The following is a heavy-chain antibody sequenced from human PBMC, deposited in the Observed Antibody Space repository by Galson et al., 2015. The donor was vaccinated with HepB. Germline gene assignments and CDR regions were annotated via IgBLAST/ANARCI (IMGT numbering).Heavy chain of an antibody. Sequence: SLRLSCAASGFTFSSYSMSWVRQAPGKGLEWVSVIYSGGSTYYADSVKGRFTISRDNSKNTLYLQMNSLRAEDTAVYYCAGGDFWSGYYPPFDYWGQGTLVTVSS. D-gene: IGHD3-3*01. V-gene: IGHV3-66*02. J-gene: IGHJ4*02. CDR1: GFTFSSYS. CDR3: AGGDFWSGYYPPFDY. CDR2: IYSGGST.